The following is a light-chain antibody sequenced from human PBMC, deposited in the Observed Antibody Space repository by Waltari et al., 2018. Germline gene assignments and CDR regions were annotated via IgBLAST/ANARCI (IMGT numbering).Light chain of an antibody. CDR1: QSLVHSDGNTY. J-gene: IGKJ2*01. CDR2: KVS. V-gene: IGKV2-30*02. CDR3: MQVTHWPHT. Sequence: VVMTQSPLSLPGTRGQPASISCRFSQSLVHSDGNTYLEWFQQRPGQSPRRLIYKVSNRDSGVPDRFSGSGSGTDFTLKISRVEAEDVGLYYCMQVTHWPHTFGQGTSLEI.